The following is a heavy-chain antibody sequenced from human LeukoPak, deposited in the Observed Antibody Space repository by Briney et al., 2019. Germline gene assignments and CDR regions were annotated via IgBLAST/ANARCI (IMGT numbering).Heavy chain of an antibody. CDR2: ISGSGGST. J-gene: IGHJ6*02. Sequence: GGSLRLSCAASVFTFSSYAMSWVRQAPGKGLEWVSAISGSGGSTYYADSVKGRFTISRDNSKNTLYLQMNSLRAEDTAVYYCANRPYYYYYGMDVWGQGTTVTVSS. CDR1: VFTFSSYA. V-gene: IGHV3-23*01. CDR3: ANRPYYYYYGMDV.